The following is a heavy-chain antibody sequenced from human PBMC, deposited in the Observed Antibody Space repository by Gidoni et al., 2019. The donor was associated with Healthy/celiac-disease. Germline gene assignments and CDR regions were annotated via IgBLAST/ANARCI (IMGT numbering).Heavy chain of an antibody. V-gene: IGHV4-39*01. CDR1: GGSISSSSYY. Sequence: QLQLQESGPGLVKPSETLSLTCTVSGGSISSSSYYWGWIRQPPGKGLEWIGSIYYSGSTYYNPSLKSRVTISVDTSKNQFSLKLSSVTAADTAVYYCARPDDYSNSPVWGYWGQGTLVTVSS. CDR3: ARPDDYSNSPVWGY. J-gene: IGHJ4*01. D-gene: IGHD4-4*01. CDR2: IYYSGST.